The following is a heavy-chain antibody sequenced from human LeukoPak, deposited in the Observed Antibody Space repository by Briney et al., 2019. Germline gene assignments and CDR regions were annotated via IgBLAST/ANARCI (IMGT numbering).Heavy chain of an antibody. J-gene: IGHJ4*02. CDR2: ISAYNGNT. D-gene: IGHD6-19*01. V-gene: IGHV1-18*01. CDR1: GYTLTELS. Sequence: ASVKVSCKVSGYTLTELSMHWVRQAPGKGLEWMGWISAYNGNTNYAQKLQGRVTMTTDTSTSTAYMELRSLRSDDTAVYYCARFAIGNTIAVAGRPDYWGQGTLVTVSS. CDR3: ARFAIGNTIAVAGRPDY.